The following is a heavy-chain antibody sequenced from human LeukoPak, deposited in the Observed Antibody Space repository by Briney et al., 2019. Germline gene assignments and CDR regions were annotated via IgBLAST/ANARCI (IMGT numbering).Heavy chain of an antibody. CDR3: ARDVSYCSGGSCYAFDY. J-gene: IGHJ4*02. D-gene: IGHD2-15*01. V-gene: IGHV1-69*01. Sequence: KISCKGSGYSFTSYWIGWVRQMPGKGLEWMGGIIPIFGTANYAQKFQGRVTITVDESTSTAYMELSSLRSEDTAVYYCARDVSYCSGGSCYAFDYWGQGTLVTVSS. CDR2: IIPIFGTA. CDR1: GYSFTSYW.